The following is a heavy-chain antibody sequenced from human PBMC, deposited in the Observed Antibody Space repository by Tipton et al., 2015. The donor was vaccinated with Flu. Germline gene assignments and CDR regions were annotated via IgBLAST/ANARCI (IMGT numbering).Heavy chain of an antibody. CDR3: ARGRGVLLWFGELGYFDY. Sequence: LRLSCTVSGGSISSGSYYWSWIRQPAGKGLEGIGHIYTSGSTNYNPSLKSRVTISVDTSKNQFSLKLSSVTAADTAVYYCARGRGVLLWFGELGYFDYWGQGTLVTVSS. CDR1: GGSISSGSYY. CDR2: IYTSGST. D-gene: IGHD3-10*01. J-gene: IGHJ4*02. V-gene: IGHV4-61*09.